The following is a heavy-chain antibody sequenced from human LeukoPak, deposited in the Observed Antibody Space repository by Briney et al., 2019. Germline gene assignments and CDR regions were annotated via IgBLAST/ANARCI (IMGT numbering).Heavy chain of an antibody. J-gene: IGHJ5*01. CDR2: IYSDGRT. D-gene: IGHD5-18*01. CDR1: GFTVSRNY. CDR3: AREVNSYGFTWFDS. V-gene: IGHV3-66*02. Sequence: GGSLRLSCAASGFTVSRNYINWVSQPPGKGLECDSVIYSDGRTYYAESVKGRFTITRDNSKNTVYLQMNSLRDEDTAVYYCAREVNSYGFTWFDSWGQGTLVTVSS.